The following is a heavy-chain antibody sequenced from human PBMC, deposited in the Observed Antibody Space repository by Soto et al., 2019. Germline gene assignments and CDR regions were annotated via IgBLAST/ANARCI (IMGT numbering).Heavy chain of an antibody. Sequence: PSETLSLTCTVSDDSITSGAYYWGLIRQPPGKGLEWIGYIYYSGSTNYNPSLKSRVTISVDTSKNQFSLKLSSVTAADTAVYYCAQLNIEGGSENGAFDIWGQGTMVTVSS. D-gene: IGHD2-15*01. V-gene: IGHV4-61*05. J-gene: IGHJ3*02. CDR1: DDSITSGAYY. CDR3: AQLNIEGGSENGAFDI. CDR2: IYYSGST.